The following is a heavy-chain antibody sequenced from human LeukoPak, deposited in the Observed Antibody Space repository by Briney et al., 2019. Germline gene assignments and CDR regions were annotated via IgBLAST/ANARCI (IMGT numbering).Heavy chain of an antibody. D-gene: IGHD2-15*01. J-gene: IGHJ5*02. CDR1: GFTFSSYG. Sequence: GGSLRLSCAASGFTFSSYGMHWVRQAPGKGLEWVAVIWYDGSNKYYGDSVKGRFTISRDNSKKTLYLQMNSLRAEDTAVYYCARDAYCSGGSCYSGPSWFDPWGQGTLVTVSS. CDR3: ARDAYCSGGSCYSGPSWFDP. CDR2: IWYDGSNK. V-gene: IGHV3-33*01.